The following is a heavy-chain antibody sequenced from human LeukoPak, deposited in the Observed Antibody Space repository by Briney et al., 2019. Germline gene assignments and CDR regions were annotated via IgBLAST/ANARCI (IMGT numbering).Heavy chain of an antibody. CDR1: GLIFSNAW. V-gene: IGHV3-21*06. Sequence: TGGSLRLSCAASGLIFSNAWMNWVRQAPGQGLEWVSSITTTGGSIYYADSVRGRFTISRDNAKNSLFLHMNTLRIEDTAVYYCATSFGATRGYWGQGTLVTVSS. CDR3: ATSFGATRGY. J-gene: IGHJ4*02. D-gene: IGHD3-10*01. CDR2: ITTTGGSI.